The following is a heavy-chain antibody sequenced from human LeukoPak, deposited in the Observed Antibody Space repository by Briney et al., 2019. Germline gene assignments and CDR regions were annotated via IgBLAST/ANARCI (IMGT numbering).Heavy chain of an antibody. CDR3: ARVGNYGSFEI. V-gene: IGHV4-59*11. D-gene: IGHD4-11*01. J-gene: IGHJ3*02. Sequence: SETLSLTCTVSGGSISSHYWSWIRQSPGKGLKWVGHIYYSAIDNYNPSLKIRVTISVDTSKNQFSLRLSSVTAADTAVYSCARVGNYGSFEIWGQGTMVTVSS. CDR1: GGSISSHY. CDR2: IYYSAID.